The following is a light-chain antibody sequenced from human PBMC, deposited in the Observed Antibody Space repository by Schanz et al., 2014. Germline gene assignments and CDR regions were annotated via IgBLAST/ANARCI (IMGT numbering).Light chain of an antibody. Sequence: DIQMTQSPSSLSASVGDRLTITCRASQSISAYLNWYQQKPGKAPNLLIYAASSLQSGVPSRFSGSGSGTDFTLTITSLQPDDFATYYCQHETFGQGTKLEIK. V-gene: IGKV1-39*01. CDR3: QHET. J-gene: IGKJ2*01. CDR2: AAS. CDR1: QSISAY.